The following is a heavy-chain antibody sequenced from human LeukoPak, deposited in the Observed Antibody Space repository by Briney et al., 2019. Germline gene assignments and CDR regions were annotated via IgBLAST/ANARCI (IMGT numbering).Heavy chain of an antibody. V-gene: IGHV3-66*01. CDR2: IYSGGDT. J-gene: IGHJ5*02. D-gene: IGHD6-13*01. Sequence: GGSLRLSCAASGFTVSSNYMGWVRQAPGKGLEWVSVIYSGGDTYYTDSVKGRFTISRDNSKNTLYLQMNSLRAEDTAVYYCARNKQQLATVNWFDPWGQGTLVTVSS. CDR3: ARNKQQLATVNWFDP. CDR1: GFTVSSNY.